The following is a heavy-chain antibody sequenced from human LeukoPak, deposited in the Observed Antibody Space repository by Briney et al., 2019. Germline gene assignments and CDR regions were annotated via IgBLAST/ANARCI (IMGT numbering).Heavy chain of an antibody. V-gene: IGHV4-34*01. CDR2: INHSGST. CDR1: GGSFSGYY. D-gene: IGHD1-26*01. Sequence: SETLSLTCAVYGGSFSGYYCNWIRQPPGKGLEWIGEINHSGSTNYNPSLKSRVTISIDTSKNQFSLKLSSVTAADTAVYYCASHQINYYYVWGQGTTVTVSS. CDR3: ASHQINYYYV. J-gene: IGHJ6*02.